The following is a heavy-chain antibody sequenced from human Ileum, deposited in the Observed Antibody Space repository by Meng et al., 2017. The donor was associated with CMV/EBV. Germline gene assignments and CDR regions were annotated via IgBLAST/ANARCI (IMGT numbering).Heavy chain of an antibody. J-gene: IGHJ4*02. V-gene: IGHV2-5*02. CDR1: GFALSTSGVG. Sequence: GFALSTSGVGVGWIRQPPGKALEWLALIYWDDDKRYSPSLHSRLTITKDTSKNQVVLTMTNMDPVDTATYYCAHTYCGGGSCYGFNYWGQGTLVTVSS. CDR2: IYWDDDK. CDR3: AHTYCGGGSCYGFNY. D-gene: IGHD2-15*01.